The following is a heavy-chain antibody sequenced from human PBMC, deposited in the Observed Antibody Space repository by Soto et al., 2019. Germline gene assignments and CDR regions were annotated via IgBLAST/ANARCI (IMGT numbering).Heavy chain of an antibody. D-gene: IGHD2-2*01. CDR2: INQDGSEK. V-gene: IGHV3-7*03. CDR1: GFTFSTYW. J-gene: IGHJ4*02. CDR3: WLCLHS. Sequence: GESLRLSWAASGFTFSTYWMDWVRQTPGKGREWVANINQDGSEKNYVDSVKGRFTIYRDNAKNSLYLPMSSLTAEDSALYYCWLCLHSWGRGTRVPVSS.